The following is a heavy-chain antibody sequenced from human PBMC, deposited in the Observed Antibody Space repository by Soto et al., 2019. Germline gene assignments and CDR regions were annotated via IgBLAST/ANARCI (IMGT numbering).Heavy chain of an antibody. D-gene: IGHD4-17*01. CDR2: IYSGGST. J-gene: IGHJ6*02. V-gene: IGHV3-66*01. CDR1: GFTVSRNY. CDR3: ARDYGDYPYYYYPIDV. Sequence: EVQLVESGGGLVQPGGSLRLSCAASGFTVSRNYMSWVRQARGKGLEWVSVIYSGGSTYYADSVKGRFTISRDNSKNTLYLQMNSLRAEATAVYYCARDYGDYPYYYYPIDVSGQGTTVTVSS.